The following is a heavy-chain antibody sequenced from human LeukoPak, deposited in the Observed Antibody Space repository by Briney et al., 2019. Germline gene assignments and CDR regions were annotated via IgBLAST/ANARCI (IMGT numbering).Heavy chain of an antibody. CDR2: IYYSGST. D-gene: IGHD6-6*01. V-gene: IGHV4-61*05. J-gene: IGHJ4*02. CDR3: ARVYSSSSPFDY. CDR1: GGSISSSSYY. Sequence: SETLSLTCTVSGGSISSSSYYWGWIRQPPGKGLEWIGYIYYSGSTNYNPSLKSRVTISVDTSKNQFSLKLSSVTAADTAVYYCARVYSSSSPFDYWGQGTLVTVSS.